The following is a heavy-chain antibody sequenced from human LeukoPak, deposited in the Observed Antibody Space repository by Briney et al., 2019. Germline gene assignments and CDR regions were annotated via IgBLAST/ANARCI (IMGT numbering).Heavy chain of an antibody. Sequence: GGSLRLSCAASGFTFDDYAMHWVRQAPGKGLEWVSGISWNSGSIGYADSAKGRFTISRDNAKNSLYLQMNSLRAEDTALYYCAKDVMEYCSSTSCSNGMDVWGQGTTVTVSS. D-gene: IGHD2-2*01. V-gene: IGHV3-9*01. CDR1: GFTFDDYA. CDR2: ISWNSGSI. J-gene: IGHJ6*02. CDR3: AKDVMEYCSSTSCSNGMDV.